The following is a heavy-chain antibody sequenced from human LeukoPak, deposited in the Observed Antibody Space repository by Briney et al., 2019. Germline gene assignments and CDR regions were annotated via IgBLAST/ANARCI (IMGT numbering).Heavy chain of an antibody. V-gene: IGHV1-18*01. CDR3: ARTYGILTGYNWFDP. Sequence: ASAKVSCKASGYTFTSYGISWVRQAPGQGLEWMGWISAYNGNTNYAQKFQGRVTMTTDTSTSTAYMELRSLRSDDTAVYYCARTYGILTGYNWFDPWGQGTLVTVSS. CDR2: ISAYNGNT. CDR1: GYTFTSYG. D-gene: IGHD3-9*01. J-gene: IGHJ5*02.